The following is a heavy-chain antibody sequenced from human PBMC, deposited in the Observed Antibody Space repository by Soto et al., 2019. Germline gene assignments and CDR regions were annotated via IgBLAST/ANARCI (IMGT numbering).Heavy chain of an antibody. Sequence: XETLSLPCTVSGCSISSSSYYWGWIRQPPGKGLEWIGSIYYSGSTYYNPSLKSRVTISVDTSKNQFSLKLSSVTAADTAVYYCAKNLPRTGRFDYWGHGRLVTVSS. CDR3: AKNLPRTGRFDY. V-gene: IGHV4-39*01. CDR1: GCSISSSSYY. J-gene: IGHJ4*03. CDR2: IYYSGST.